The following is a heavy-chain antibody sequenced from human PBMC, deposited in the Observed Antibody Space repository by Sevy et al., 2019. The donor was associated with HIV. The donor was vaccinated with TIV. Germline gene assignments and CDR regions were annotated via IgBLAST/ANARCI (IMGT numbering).Heavy chain of an antibody. J-gene: IGHJ4*02. Sequence: SETLSLTCAVSGVSFSDYYWAWIRQPPGKGLEWIGEVSQSGSANYNPSLRSRVIMSLDTSNNHFSLKLTSVTAADTAVYYCARGPLFSPEYCSGGTCPTMDYWSQGTLVTVSS. CDR2: VSQSGSA. V-gene: IGHV4-34*01. D-gene: IGHD2-15*01. CDR1: GVSFSDYY. CDR3: ARGPLFSPEYCSGGTCPTMDY.